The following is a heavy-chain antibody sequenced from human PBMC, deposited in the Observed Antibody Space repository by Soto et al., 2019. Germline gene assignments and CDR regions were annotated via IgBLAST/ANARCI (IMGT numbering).Heavy chain of an antibody. CDR1: SGSISSSKW. V-gene: IGHV4-4*02. Sequence: QVQLQESGPGLVKPSGTLSLTCAVSSGSISSSKWWRWVRQPPGKGLEWIGEIYHSGSTNYNPSLKTRVTISVDKSKHQFSLKLSSVTAAATAVYYCARRYCSSTSCYFAFDIWGQGTMVTVSS. CDR2: IYHSGST. CDR3: ARRYCSSTSCYFAFDI. J-gene: IGHJ3*02. D-gene: IGHD2-2*01.